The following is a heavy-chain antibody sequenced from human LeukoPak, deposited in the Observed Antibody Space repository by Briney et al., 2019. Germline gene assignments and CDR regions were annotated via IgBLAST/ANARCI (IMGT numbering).Heavy chain of an antibody. CDR3: ARAEYCSSTSRYFGYFDY. CDR1: GGSFSGYY. CDR2: INHSGST. D-gene: IGHD2-2*01. Sequence: SETLSLTCAVYGGSFSGYYWSWIRQPPGKGLEWIGEINHSGSTNYNPSLKSRVTISVDTSKNQFSLKLSSVTAADTAVYYCARAEYCSSTSRYFGYFDYWGQGTLVTVSS. J-gene: IGHJ4*02. V-gene: IGHV4-34*01.